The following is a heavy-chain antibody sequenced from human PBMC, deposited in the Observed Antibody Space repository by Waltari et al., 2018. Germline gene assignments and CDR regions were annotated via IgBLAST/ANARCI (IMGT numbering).Heavy chain of an antibody. Sequence: QVQLQESGPGLVKPSETLSLTCTFSGGSTSTYYWSWVRQSPGKGLEGIGFIHYSGSGVYEPSRRSRVAISLDTPNHQFSLRLRSVTAADAAIYYCARADTSTSYFYYYMDVWGKGTTVTVS. CDR2: IHYSGSG. D-gene: IGHD1-26*01. CDR3: ARADTSTSYFYYYMDV. CDR1: GGSTSTYY. J-gene: IGHJ6*03. V-gene: IGHV4-59*01.